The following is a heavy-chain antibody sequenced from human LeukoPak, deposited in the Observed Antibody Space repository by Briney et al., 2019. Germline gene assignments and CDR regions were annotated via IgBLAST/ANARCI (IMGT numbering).Heavy chain of an antibody. CDR1: GYTFTSYY. D-gene: IGHD2-15*01. Sequence: GASVKVSCKASGYTFTSYYMHWVRQAPGQGLEWMGIINPSGGSTSYAQKFQGRVTMTRDTYTSTVYMELSSLRSEDTAVYYCARGKSSHAASYYYYYMDVWGKGTTVTVSS. CDR2: INPSGGST. CDR3: ARGKSSHAASYYYYYMDV. V-gene: IGHV1-46*01. J-gene: IGHJ6*03.